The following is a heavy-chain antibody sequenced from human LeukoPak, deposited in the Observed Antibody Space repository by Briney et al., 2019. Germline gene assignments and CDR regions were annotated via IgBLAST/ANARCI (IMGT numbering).Heavy chain of an antibody. CDR1: GYTFTSYD. CDR2: MNPNSGNT. CDR3: ARRLYGDYYFDY. V-gene: IGHV1-8*01. J-gene: IGHJ4*02. Sequence: GASVKVSCKASGYTFTSYDTNWVRQATGQGLEWMGWMNPNSGNTGYAQKFQGRVTMTRNTSISTAYMELSSLRSEDTAVYYCARRLYGDYYFDYWGQGTLVTVSS. D-gene: IGHD4-17*01.